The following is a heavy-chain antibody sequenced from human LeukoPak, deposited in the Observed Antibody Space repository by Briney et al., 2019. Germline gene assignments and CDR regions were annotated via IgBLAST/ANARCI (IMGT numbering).Heavy chain of an antibody. CDR1: GGSISSSNW. CDR3: ARGTYGGNSGIDY. Sequence: SETLSLTCAVSGGSISSSNWWSWVRQPPGKGLEWIGEIYHSGSTNYNPSLKSRVTISVDTSKNQFSLKLSSVTAADTAVYYCARGTYGGNSGIDYWGQGTLVTVSS. CDR2: IYHSGST. D-gene: IGHD4-23*01. V-gene: IGHV4-4*02. J-gene: IGHJ4*02.